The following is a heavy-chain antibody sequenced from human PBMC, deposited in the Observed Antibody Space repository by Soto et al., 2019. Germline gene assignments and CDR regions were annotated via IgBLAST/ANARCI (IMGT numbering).Heavy chain of an antibody. D-gene: IGHD2-2*01. V-gene: IGHV3-30*18. J-gene: IGHJ4*02. CDR1: GFTFSSYA. CDR2: ISYDGSIK. Sequence: GGFLRRFCAAFGFTFSSYAMHRVRQVPGKGLEWVAVISYDGSIKYYADSVKGRFTISRDNSKNTLYLQMNSLTAEDTAVYYCAKSAIVLVPAAMDLSYFDYWGQGT. CDR3: AKSAIVLVPAAMDLSYFDY.